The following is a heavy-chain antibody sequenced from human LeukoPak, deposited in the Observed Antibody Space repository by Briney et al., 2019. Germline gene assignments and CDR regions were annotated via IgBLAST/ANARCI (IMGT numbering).Heavy chain of an antibody. CDR2: VYSSGST. Sequence: PSETLSLTCTVSGGSISSGSHYWTWIRQPAGKGLEYIGRVYSSGSTDSNPSLRSRLTMSVDTSKNQLSLKLSSVTAADTAVYYCARRSLVRTVGYYYGMDVWGQGTTVTVSS. CDR1: GGSISSGSHY. CDR3: ARRSLVRTVGYYYGMDV. J-gene: IGHJ6*02. D-gene: IGHD1-26*01. V-gene: IGHV4-61*02.